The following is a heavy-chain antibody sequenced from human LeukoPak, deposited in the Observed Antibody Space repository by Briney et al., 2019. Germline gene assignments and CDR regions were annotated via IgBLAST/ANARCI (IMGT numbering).Heavy chain of an antibody. V-gene: IGHV1-69*13. D-gene: IGHD3-3*01. CDR1: GGTFSSYA. J-gene: IGHJ6*02. CDR2: IIPIFGTA. Sequence: SVKVSCKASGGTFSSYAISWVRQAPGQGLEWMGGIIPIFGTANYAQKFQGRVTITADESTSTAYMELSSLRSEDTAVYYCAKDLGELYYDFWSGYYAYGMDVWGQGTTVTVSS. CDR3: AKDLGELYYDFWSGYYAYGMDV.